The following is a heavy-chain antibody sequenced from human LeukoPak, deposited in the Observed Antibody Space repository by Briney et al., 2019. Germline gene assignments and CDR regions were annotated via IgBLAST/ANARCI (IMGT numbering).Heavy chain of an antibody. Sequence: GGSLRLSCAASGFTVSSNYMSWVRQVPGKGLEWVSVIYSGGSTYYADSVKGRFTISRDNSKNTLYLQMNSLRAEDTAVYYCARGDYGDYYYDYWGQGTLVTVSS. V-gene: IGHV3-53*01. CDR3: ARGDYGDYYYDY. CDR2: IYSGGST. CDR1: GFTVSSNY. D-gene: IGHD4-17*01. J-gene: IGHJ4*02.